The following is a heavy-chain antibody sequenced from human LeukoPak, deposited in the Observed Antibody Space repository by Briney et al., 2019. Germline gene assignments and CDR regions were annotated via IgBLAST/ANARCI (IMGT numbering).Heavy chain of an antibody. J-gene: IGHJ4*02. CDR3: ARDSEQYQLLYPYYFDY. CDR2: INPNSGGT. D-gene: IGHD2-2*02. V-gene: IGHV1-2*02. CDR1: GYTFTSYY. Sequence: EASVKISCKASGYTFTSYYMNWVRQAPGQGLEWMGWINPNSGGTNYAHKFQGRVTMTRDTSISTAYLQLSRLRSDDTAVYYCARDSEQYQLLYPYYFDYWGQGTLVTVSS.